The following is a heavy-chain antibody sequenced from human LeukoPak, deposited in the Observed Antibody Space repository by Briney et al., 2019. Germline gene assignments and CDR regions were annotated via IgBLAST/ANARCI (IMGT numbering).Heavy chain of an antibody. J-gene: IGHJ4*02. Sequence: SETLSLTCAVYGGSFSGYYWSWIRQPPGKGLEWIGEINHSGSTNYNPSLKSRVTISVDTSKNQFSLKLSSVTAADTAVYYCARGPIAAGTQEFYCFDYWGQGTLVTVSS. V-gene: IGHV4-34*01. D-gene: IGHD6-13*01. CDR3: ARGPIAAGTQEFYCFDY. CDR1: GGSFSGYY. CDR2: INHSGST.